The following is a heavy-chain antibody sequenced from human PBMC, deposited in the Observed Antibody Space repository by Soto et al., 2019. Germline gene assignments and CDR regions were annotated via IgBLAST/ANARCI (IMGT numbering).Heavy chain of an antibody. CDR3: AILASSSRGGQVFDY. CDR1: GDSISSGGYH. Sequence: QVQLQESGPGLVEPSQTLSLTCNVSGDSISSGGYHWSWIRQHPGKGLEWIVYIYYSGDTYYNPSLKSRVAISVHTSKEHFALTLSSATAAATAVYYWAILASSSRGGQVFDYWGQGVLVTVSS. D-gene: IGHD6-13*01. CDR2: IYYSGDT. V-gene: IGHV4-31*03. J-gene: IGHJ4*02.